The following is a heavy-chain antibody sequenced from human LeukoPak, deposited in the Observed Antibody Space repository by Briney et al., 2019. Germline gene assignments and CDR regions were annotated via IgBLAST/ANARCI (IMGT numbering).Heavy chain of an antibody. J-gene: IGHJ3*02. Sequence: ASVKVSRKASGYTFIGYYMHWVPHAPGQGLEWMGWINPNRGDTNYAQKFHGRVTMTRDTSISTAYMELSRLRSDDMAVYYCARLTGAPSIDAFDIWGQGTMVTLSS. D-gene: IGHD7-27*01. CDR3: ARLTGAPSIDAFDI. CDR2: INPNRGDT. CDR1: GYTFIGYY. V-gene: IGHV1-2*02.